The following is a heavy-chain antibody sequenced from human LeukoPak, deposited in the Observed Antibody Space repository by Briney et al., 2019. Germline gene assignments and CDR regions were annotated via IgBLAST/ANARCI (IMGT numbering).Heavy chain of an antibody. V-gene: IGHV3-21*01. CDR1: GFTFSNYS. CDR2: ISSSSSYI. Sequence: GGSLRLSCAASGFTFSNYSMNWVRQAPGKGLEWVSSISSSSSYIYYADSVKGRFTISRDNAKNSLYLQMNSLRAEDTAVYYCARDLMDTAMVFDYWGQGTLVTVSS. J-gene: IGHJ4*02. D-gene: IGHD5-18*01. CDR3: ARDLMDTAMVFDY.